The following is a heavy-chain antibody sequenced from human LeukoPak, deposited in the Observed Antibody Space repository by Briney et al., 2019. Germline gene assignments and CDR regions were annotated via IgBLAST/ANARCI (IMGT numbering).Heavy chain of an antibody. D-gene: IGHD1-1*01. CDR3: AGFNWNDDYYYYGMDV. CDR2: ISSSSSYI. CDR1: GFTFSSYS. Sequence: GGSLRLSCAASGFTFSSYSMNWVRQAPGKGLEWVSSISSSSSYIYYADSVKGRFTISRDNAKNSLYLQMNSLRAEDTAVYYCAGFNWNDDYYYYGMDVWGQGTTVTVSS. J-gene: IGHJ6*02. V-gene: IGHV3-21*01.